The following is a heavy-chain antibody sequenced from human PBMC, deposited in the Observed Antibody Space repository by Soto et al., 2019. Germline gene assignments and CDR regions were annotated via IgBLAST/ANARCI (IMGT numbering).Heavy chain of an antibody. J-gene: IGHJ6*02. CDR3: ARDNWNGAYYGLDV. D-gene: IGHD1-20*01. CDR2: MSGSGSSI. Sequence: EAQLLESGGVLVQPGESLTLSCVASHFAFNIDAMTWVRRAPGKGLEWVPSMSGSGSSIYYADSVKGRFTITRDKSKKTLYLQMNSLRAEDTAVYWCARDNWNGAYYGLDVWGQGTTVTVS. CDR1: HFAFNIDA. V-gene: IGHV3-23*01.